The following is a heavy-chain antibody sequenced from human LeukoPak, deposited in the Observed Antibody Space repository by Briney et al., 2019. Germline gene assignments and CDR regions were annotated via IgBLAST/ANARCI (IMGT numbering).Heavy chain of an antibody. CDR3: VRDRGTYRPIDY. CDR2: ISYTGTYI. CDR1: AFSLSAYN. J-gene: IGHJ4*02. V-gene: IGHV3-21*04. Sequence: PGGSLRLSCAASAFSLSAYNMNWVRQAPGKGLEWVSSISYTGTYIYYADSVKGRFTISSDNAQNSLYLQMNSLRAEDTAIYYCVRDRGTYRPIDYWGQGTLVTVSS. D-gene: IGHD1-26*01.